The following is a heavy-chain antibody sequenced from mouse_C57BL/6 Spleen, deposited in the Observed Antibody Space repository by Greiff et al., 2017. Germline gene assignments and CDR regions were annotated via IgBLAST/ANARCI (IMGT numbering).Heavy chain of an antibody. V-gene: IGHV1-50*01. CDR3: ARTGSYFDY. CDR2: IDPSDSYT. CDR1: GYTFTSYW. D-gene: IGHD4-1*01. J-gene: IGHJ2*01. Sequence: QVQLKQPGAELVKPGASVKLSCKASGYTFTSYWMQWVKQRPGQGLEWIGEIDPSDSYTNSNQKFKGKATLTVDTSSSTAYMQLSSLTSEDSAVYYFARTGSYFDYWGKGTTLTVSS.